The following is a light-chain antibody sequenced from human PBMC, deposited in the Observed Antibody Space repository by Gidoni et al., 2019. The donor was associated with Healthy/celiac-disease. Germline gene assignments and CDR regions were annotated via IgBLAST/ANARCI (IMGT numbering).Light chain of an antibody. V-gene: IGKV3-15*01. Sequence: EIVMTQSPATLSVSPGERATLSCRASQSITSNLAWYQQKPGQAPRLLIYAASTRATGVPARFSGGGSGTEFTLTISSLQSEDFAVYYCQHYNNWPPWTFGQETKVEIK. CDR2: AAS. J-gene: IGKJ1*01. CDR3: QHYNNWPPWT. CDR1: QSITSN.